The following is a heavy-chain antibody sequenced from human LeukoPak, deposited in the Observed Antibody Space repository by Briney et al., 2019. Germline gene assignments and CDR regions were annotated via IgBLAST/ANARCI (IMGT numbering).Heavy chain of an antibody. J-gene: IGHJ6*03. D-gene: IGHD3-16*01. Sequence: GGSLRLSCAASGFIFSDYYMTWIRQAPGKGLEWVSTIKGTGLTTYYADSVKGRFTISRDNAKNSLFLQMTSLGADDTAIYYCARAGELRYMDVWGKGTAVTVSS. CDR2: IKGTGLTT. CDR3: ARAGELRYMDV. CDR1: GFIFSDYY. V-gene: IGHV3-11*04.